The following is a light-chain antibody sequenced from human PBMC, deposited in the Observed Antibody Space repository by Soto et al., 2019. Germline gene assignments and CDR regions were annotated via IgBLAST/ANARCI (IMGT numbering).Light chain of an antibody. J-gene: IGKJ3*01. CDR3: QQYNSYPIT. CDR1: QSISSW. CDR2: DAS. Sequence: DIQMTQSPSTLSASVGDRVTITCRASQSISSWLAWYQQKPGKAPKLLIYDASSLESGVPSRFSGSGSGTEFTLTISSLQPDDCATYYCQQYNSYPITFGPGTKVDIK. V-gene: IGKV1-5*01.